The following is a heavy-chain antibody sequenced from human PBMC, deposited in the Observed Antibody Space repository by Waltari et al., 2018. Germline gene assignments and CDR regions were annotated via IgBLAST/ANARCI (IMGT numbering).Heavy chain of an antibody. CDR3: ARRLHDSSGYIFDY. CDR1: GGSISSSSYY. V-gene: IGHV4-39*01. J-gene: IGHJ4*02. CDR2: IYYSVGT. Sequence: QLQLQESGPGLVKPSETLSLTCTVSGGSISSSSYYWGWIRQPPGKGLEWIGSIYYSVGTSDSPSRRSRVTISVDTSKNQFSLKLSSVTAADTAVYYCARRLHDSSGYIFDYWGQGTLVTVSS. D-gene: IGHD3-22*01.